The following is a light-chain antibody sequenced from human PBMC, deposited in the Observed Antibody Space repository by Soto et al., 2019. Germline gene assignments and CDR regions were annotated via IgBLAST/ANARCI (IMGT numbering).Light chain of an antibody. Sequence: QSALTQPASVSGSPGQSITISCPGTSSVVGSYNLVSWYQQHPGKAPKLMIYEGSKRPSGVSNRFSGSKSGNTASLTISGLQAEDEADYYCCSYAGSSTPYVFGTGTKVTVL. CDR1: SSVVGSYNL. J-gene: IGLJ1*01. CDR2: EGS. V-gene: IGLV2-23*01. CDR3: CSYAGSSTPYV.